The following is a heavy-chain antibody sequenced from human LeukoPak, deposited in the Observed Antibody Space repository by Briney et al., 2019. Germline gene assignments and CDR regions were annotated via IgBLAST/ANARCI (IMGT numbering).Heavy chain of an antibody. CDR3: ARGGGYASPIGY. V-gene: IGHV4-59*01. D-gene: IGHD5-12*01. CDR2: IYHSGST. Sequence: SETLSLTCTLSGGSISTYYCSWIRQPPGKGLEWIGYIYHSGSTNYNPSLKSRVTISVDTSKNQFSLKLSSVTAADTAVHYCARGGGYASPIGYWGQGALVTVSS. CDR1: GGSISTYY. J-gene: IGHJ4*02.